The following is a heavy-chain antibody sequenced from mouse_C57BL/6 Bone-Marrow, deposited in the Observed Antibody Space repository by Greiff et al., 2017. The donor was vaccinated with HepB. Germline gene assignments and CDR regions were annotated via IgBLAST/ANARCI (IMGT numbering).Heavy chain of an antibody. D-gene: IGHD2-4*01. CDR2: ISDGGSYT. V-gene: IGHV5-4*03. CDR1: GFTFSSYA. CDR3: ARHPPYYDYDVGY. J-gene: IGHJ2*01. Sequence: EVKVVESGGGLVKPGGSLKLSCAASGFTFSSYAMSWVRQTPEKRLEWVATISDGGSYTYYPDNVKGRFTISRDNAKNNLYLQMSHLKSEYTAMYYCARHPPYYDYDVGYWGQGTTLTVSS.